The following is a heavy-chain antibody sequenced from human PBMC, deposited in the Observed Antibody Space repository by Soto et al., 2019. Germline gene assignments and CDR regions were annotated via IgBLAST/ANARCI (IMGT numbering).Heavy chain of an antibody. D-gene: IGHD6-19*01. CDR1: GGSMSGYY. Sequence: QVQLQESGPGLAKPSETLSLTCTVSGGSMSGYYWSWIRQPAGKGLEWIGRLHTSGNTNYNPSLKSRVSVSLDTSKNQFFLKLNSVSGADTAVYYCARVGMVGTVLGSWFDAWGQGTRVTVSS. CDR3: ARVGMVGTVLGSWFDA. V-gene: IGHV4-4*07. J-gene: IGHJ5*02. CDR2: LHTSGNT.